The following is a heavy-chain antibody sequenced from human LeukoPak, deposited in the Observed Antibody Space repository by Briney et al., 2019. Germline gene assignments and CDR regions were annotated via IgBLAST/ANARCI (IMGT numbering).Heavy chain of an antibody. CDR1: GFTFSGYS. J-gene: IGHJ1*01. CDR2: ISYDGRTT. Sequence: GGSLRLSCAASGFTFSGYSMNWVRQAPGKGLEWLAVISYDGRTTFYADSVKGRFTISRDNSKNTVDLQMSSLRAEDTAVYYCAKEFTSYTSGWFFQHWGQGTLVTVSS. CDR3: AKEFTSYTSGWFFQH. V-gene: IGHV3-30*18. D-gene: IGHD6-13*01.